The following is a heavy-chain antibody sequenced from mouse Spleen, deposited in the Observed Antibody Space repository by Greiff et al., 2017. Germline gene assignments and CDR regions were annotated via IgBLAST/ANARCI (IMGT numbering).Heavy chain of an antibody. CDR2: INPYNGDT. D-gene: IGHD1-1*01. J-gene: IGHJ3*01. CDR3: ERSGDYGSSYWFAY. V-gene: IGHV1-20*01. Sequence: LQLKESGPELVKPGDSVKISCKASGYSFTGYFMNWVMQSHGKSLEWIGRINPYNGDTFYTQKFKGKATLTVDKSSSTAHMELRSLTSEDSAVYYCERSGDYGSSYWFAYWGQGTLVTVSA. CDR1: GYSFTGYF.